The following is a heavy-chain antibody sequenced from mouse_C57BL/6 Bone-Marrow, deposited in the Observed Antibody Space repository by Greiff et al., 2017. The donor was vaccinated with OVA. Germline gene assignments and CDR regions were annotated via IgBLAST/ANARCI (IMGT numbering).Heavy chain of an antibody. J-gene: IGHJ3*01. CDR2: IDPSDSYT. D-gene: IGHD2-5*01. CDR3: ARSGYSNPFAY. Sequence: QVQLQQPGAELVRPGTSVKLSCKASGYTFTSYWMHWVKQRPGQGLEWIGVIDPSDSYTNYHQKFKGQATLTVDTSSSTAYMQRSSLTSEDSAVYDCARSGYSNPFAYWGQGTLVTVSA. V-gene: IGHV1-59*01. CDR1: GYTFTSYW.